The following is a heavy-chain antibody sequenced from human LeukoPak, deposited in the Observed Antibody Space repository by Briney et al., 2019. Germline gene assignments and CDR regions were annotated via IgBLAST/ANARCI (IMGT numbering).Heavy chain of an antibody. D-gene: IGHD2-2*01. CDR1: GLIFSDYG. V-gene: IGHV3-30*18. CDR2: ISYDGSNK. Sequence: GRSLRLSCAASGLIFSDYGMHWVRQAPGKGLDWVAVISYDGSNKYYADSVKGRFTISRDNSKNTLYLQMNSLRAEDTAVYYCAKDSDRCSGTSCYLDYWGQGTLVTVSS. J-gene: IGHJ4*02. CDR3: AKDSDRCSGTSCYLDY.